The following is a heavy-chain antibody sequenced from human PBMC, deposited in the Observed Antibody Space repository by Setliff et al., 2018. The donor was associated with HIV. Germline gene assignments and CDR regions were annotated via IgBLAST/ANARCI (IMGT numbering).Heavy chain of an antibody. Sequence: SETLSLTCAVYGGSFSDYYWSWIRQPPGKGLEWIGEINHSGSANFSPSLKSRVTISVDTSKNQFSLKLSSVTAADTAVYYCARDRGSGSWFDFWGQGTLVTVSS. CDR1: GGSFSDYY. V-gene: IGHV4-34*01. J-gene: IGHJ4*02. CDR3: ARDRGSGSWFDF. CDR2: INHSGSA. D-gene: IGHD1-26*01.